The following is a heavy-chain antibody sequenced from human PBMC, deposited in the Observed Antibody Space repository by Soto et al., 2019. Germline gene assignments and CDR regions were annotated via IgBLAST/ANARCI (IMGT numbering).Heavy chain of an antibody. CDR1: GGSISSYY. J-gene: IGHJ6*02. CDR2: MYNTGST. Sequence: SETLSLTCTVSGGSISSYYWSWIRQPPGKGLEWIGYMYNTGSTIYNPSLKSRVTISVDTSKNQFSLKLNSVTAADTAVYYCTRDLWGYCGADCYPLDVWGQGTTVTISS. V-gene: IGHV4-59*01. D-gene: IGHD2-21*02. CDR3: TRDLWGYCGADCYPLDV.